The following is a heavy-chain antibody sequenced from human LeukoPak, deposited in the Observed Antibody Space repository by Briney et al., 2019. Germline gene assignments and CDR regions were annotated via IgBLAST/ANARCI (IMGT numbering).Heavy chain of an antibody. J-gene: IGHJ4*02. D-gene: IGHD2-21*02. CDR3: SSVVVTAIEY. Sequence: SETPSLTCTVSGYSITSGYYWGWIRQPPGKGLEWIGSIYHSGSTYYNPSLKSRVTISVDTSKNQFSLKLSSVTAADTAVYYCSSVVVTAIEYWGQGTLVTVS. CDR2: IYHSGST. CDR1: GYSITSGYY. V-gene: IGHV4-38-2*02.